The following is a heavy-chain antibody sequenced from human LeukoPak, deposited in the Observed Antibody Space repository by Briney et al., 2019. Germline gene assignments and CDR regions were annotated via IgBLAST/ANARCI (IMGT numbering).Heavy chain of an antibody. D-gene: IGHD1-1*01. J-gene: IGHJ6*03. V-gene: IGHV4-59*13. CDR3: ARVSWFPGTSYYYMDV. Sequence: SETLSLTCTVSGGSISSYYWSWIRQPPGKELEWIGYIHYSGTTNYNPSLKSRVTISVDTSNNQFSLKLSSVTAADTAVYYCARVSWFPGTSYYYMDVWGKGTTVTVSS. CDR2: IHYSGTT. CDR1: GGSISSYY.